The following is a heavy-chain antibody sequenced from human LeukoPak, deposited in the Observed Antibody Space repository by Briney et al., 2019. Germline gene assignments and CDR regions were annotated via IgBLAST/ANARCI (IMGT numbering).Heavy chain of an antibody. V-gene: IGHV3-21*01. J-gene: IGHJ4*02. CDR2: ISSSSSYI. D-gene: IGHD3-16*01. CDR1: GFTFSSYS. Sequence: GGSLRLSCAASGFTFSSYSMNWDRQAPGKGLEWVSSISSSSSYIYYADSVKGRFTISRDNAKNSLYLQMNSLRAEDTAVYYCARHPLTPRGYYFDYWGQGTLVTVSS. CDR3: ARHPLTPRGYYFDY.